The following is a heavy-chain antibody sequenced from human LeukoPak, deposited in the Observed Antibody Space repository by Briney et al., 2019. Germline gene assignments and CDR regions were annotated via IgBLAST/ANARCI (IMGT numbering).Heavy chain of an antibody. CDR3: ARGPYYDVLTGYSAYYFEY. V-gene: IGHV1-8*01. J-gene: IGHJ4*02. Sequence: ASVKVSCKASGYPFTNYDINWVRQATGHGLEWMGWMNPNSGNAGSTQRFQGRVTMTRDTSITTAYMELSSLRSEDTAVYYCARGPYYDVLTGYSAYYFEYWGQGTLVTVSS. D-gene: IGHD3-9*01. CDR2: MNPNSGNA. CDR1: GYPFTNYD.